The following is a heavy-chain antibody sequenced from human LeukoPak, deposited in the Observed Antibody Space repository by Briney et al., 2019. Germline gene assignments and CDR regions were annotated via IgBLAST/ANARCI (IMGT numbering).Heavy chain of an antibody. CDR2: INTDGSST. D-gene: IGHD2-15*01. J-gene: IGHJ3*02. V-gene: IGHV3-74*01. Sequence: GGSLRLSCAASGFTFTRYWMHWVRQAPGKGLVWVSRINTDGSSTSYADSVKGRFTISRDNSKNTLYLQMNSLRAEDTAVYYCAKPYFRYCSGGSCYSDAFDIWGQGTMVTVSS. CDR3: AKPYFRYCSGGSCYSDAFDI. CDR1: GFTFTRYW.